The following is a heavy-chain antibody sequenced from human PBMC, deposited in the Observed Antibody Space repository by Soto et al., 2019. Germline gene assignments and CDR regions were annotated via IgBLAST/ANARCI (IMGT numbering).Heavy chain of an antibody. CDR2: IYYSGTS. V-gene: IGHV4-31*03. CDR1: GGSITIGGYS. Sequence: QVQLQESGPGLVKPSQTLSLTCPVSGGSITIGGYSWGWIRQPPGKALEWIGYIYYSGTSYYNPSLKSRVTISVDTSKNQSSLRLSSVTAADTAVYYCAREGTISVPFDIRGQGTMVTVSS. CDR3: AREGTISVPFDI. J-gene: IGHJ3*02. D-gene: IGHD2-8*01.